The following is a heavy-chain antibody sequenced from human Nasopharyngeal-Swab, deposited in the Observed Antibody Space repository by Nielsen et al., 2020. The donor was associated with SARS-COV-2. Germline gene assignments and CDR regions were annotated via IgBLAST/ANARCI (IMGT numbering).Heavy chain of an antibody. CDR3: AAAPSGDYGGY. CDR1: GFTFSNYG. CDR2: IWYDGSNK. J-gene: IGHJ4*02. Sequence: GESLKISCAASGFTFSNYGMHWVRQAPGKGLEWVAVIWYDGSNKYYADSVKGRFTISRDNSKNKVYLQMSSLRGEDTAVYYCAAAPSGDYGGYWGQGTLVTVSS. V-gene: IGHV3-33*01. D-gene: IGHD4-23*01.